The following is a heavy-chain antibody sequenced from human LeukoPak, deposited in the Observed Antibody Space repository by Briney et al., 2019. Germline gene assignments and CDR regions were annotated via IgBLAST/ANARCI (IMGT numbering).Heavy chain of an antibody. CDR1: GFTFSSYI. J-gene: IGHJ3*02. CDR2: ISSSSNHI. CDR3: AREDASAFDI. V-gene: IGHV3-21*01. Sequence: AGSLRLSCAASGFTFSSYIMNWVRQAPGKGLEWVSSISSSSNHIYYADSMKGRFTISIDNAKNSLFLQMNTLRAEDTAVYYCAREDASAFDIWGQGTMVSVSS.